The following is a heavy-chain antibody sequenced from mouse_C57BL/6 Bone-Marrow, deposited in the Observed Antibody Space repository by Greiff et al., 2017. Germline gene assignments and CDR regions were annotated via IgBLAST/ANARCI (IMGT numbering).Heavy chain of an antibody. J-gene: IGHJ1*03. V-gene: IGHV5-4*01. Sequence: EVMLVESGGGLVKPGGSLKLSCAASGFTFSSYAMSWVRQTPEKRLEWVATISDGGSYTYYPANVKGRFTISRDSAKNNLYLQMSHLKSEDTAMXYCARDGYYGSRDFDVWGTGTTVTVSS. CDR3: ARDGYYGSRDFDV. D-gene: IGHD1-1*01. CDR1: GFTFSSYA. CDR2: ISDGGSYT.